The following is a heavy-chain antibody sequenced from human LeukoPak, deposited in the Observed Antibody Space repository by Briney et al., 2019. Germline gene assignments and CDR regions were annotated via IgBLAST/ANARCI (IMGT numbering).Heavy chain of an antibody. CDR1: GFTFNYYA. J-gene: IGHJ6*02. D-gene: IGHD3-10*01. V-gene: IGHV3-23*01. CDR3: ARDNWSLYYYGSGSSNYGMDV. CDR2: ITGSGGDT. Sequence: PGGSLRLSCAASGFTFNYYALGWVRQAPGKGLEWVSTITGSGGDTYYAASVKGRFTISRDNSKNSLFLQMNGLRAEDTAVYYCARDNWSLYYYGSGSSNYGMDVWGQGTTVTVSS.